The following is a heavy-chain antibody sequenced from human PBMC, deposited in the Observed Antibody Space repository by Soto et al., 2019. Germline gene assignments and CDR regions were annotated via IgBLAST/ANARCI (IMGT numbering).Heavy chain of an antibody. J-gene: IGHJ3*01. D-gene: IGHD3-3*02. Sequence: SGPTLVNPTQTLTLTCSFSGFSLSTSGVGVGWVRQPPGKALEWLALLYWSGDKHYRPSLKSRLTITKATSKNQVVLIMTNMDPVDTATYYCARGLASLPVFAFDVWGQGTTVTVSS. CDR1: GFSLSTSGVG. V-gene: IGHV2-5*01. CDR3: ARGLASLPVFAFDV. CDR2: LYWSGDK.